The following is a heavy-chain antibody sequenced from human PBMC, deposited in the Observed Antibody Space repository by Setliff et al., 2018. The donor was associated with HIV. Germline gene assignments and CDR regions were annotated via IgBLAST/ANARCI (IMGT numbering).Heavy chain of an antibody. J-gene: IGHJ4*02. CDR3: ARAFSGYYFDY. CDR2: IGSSGTPI. V-gene: IGHV3-48*01. CDR1: GFSFSSYW. D-gene: IGHD3-3*01. Sequence: PGGSLRLSCAASGFSFSSYWMSWVRQAPGKGLEWLSYIGSSGTPIYYADSVKGRFIISRDDSESTLFLQMNSLRADDTAVYYCARAFSGYYFDYWGQGTLVTVSS.